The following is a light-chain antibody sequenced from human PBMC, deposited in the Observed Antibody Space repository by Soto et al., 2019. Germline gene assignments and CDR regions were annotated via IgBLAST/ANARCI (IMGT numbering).Light chain of an antibody. CDR3: LQDYNYPRT. J-gene: IGKJ1*01. CDR2: GAS. Sequence: AIQMTQSPSSLSASVGDRVTITCRASQAISNDLAWYVQKPGKAPNLLIYGASYLQTGVPPRFSGSGSGTDFTLTISSLQPGDSATYYCLQDYNYPRTFGQGTKVDIK. CDR1: QAISND. V-gene: IGKV1-6*01.